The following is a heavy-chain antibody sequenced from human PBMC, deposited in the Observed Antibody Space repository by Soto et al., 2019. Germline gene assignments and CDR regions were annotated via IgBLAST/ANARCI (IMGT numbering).Heavy chain of an antibody. D-gene: IGHD3-10*01. Sequence: SETLSLTCTVSGGSIRSYYWSWIRQPPGKGLEWIGEIYYSGSTKYNPSLKSRVTISVDTSKNQFSLKLTSVTAADTALYYCARRYGWLYFDYWGQGSLVTVSS. CDR2: IYYSGST. CDR3: ARRYGWLYFDY. J-gene: IGHJ4*02. V-gene: IGHV4-59*08. CDR1: GGSIRSYY.